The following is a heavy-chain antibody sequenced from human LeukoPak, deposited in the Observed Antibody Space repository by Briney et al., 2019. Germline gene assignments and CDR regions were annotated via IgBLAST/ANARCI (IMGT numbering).Heavy chain of an antibody. CDR2: INPNSGGT. J-gene: IGHJ4*02. Sequence: ASVKVSCKASGYTLTDYYMDWVRQAPGQGLEWMGRINPNSGGTNYAQKFQGRVTMTRDTSISTVYMELSRLRSDDTDVYFCARVGYYESSAYYEYWGQGTLVTVSS. V-gene: IGHV1-2*05. CDR1: GYTLTDYY. D-gene: IGHD3-22*01. CDR3: ARVGYYESSAYYEY.